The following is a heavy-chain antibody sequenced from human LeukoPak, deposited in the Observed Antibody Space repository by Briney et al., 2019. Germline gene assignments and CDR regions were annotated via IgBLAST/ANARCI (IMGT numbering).Heavy chain of an antibody. D-gene: IGHD3-10*01. CDR1: GFTVSSNY. Sequence: GGSLRLSRAASGFTVSSNYMSWVRQAPGKGLEWVSVIYSGGSTYYADSVKGRFTISRHNSKNTLYLQMNSLRAEDTAVYYCARAFAGASDAFDIWGQGTMVTVSS. J-gene: IGHJ3*02. CDR2: IYSGGST. CDR3: ARAFAGASDAFDI. V-gene: IGHV3-53*04.